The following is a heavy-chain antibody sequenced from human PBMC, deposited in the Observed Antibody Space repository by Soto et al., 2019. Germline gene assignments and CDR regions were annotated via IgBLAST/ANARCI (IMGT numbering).Heavy chain of an antibody. V-gene: IGHV4-38-2*01. D-gene: IGHD1-1*01. CDR2: IFHSGDT. Sequence: SETLSLTCVVSNYSIRSATYWGWIRQPPGKGLEWVGCIFHSGDTYSNPSLKSRVTISVYTSKNQFSLKLSSVTAADTAVYYCAPQQSGNWYLEYWGQGTMVTVSS. CDR1: NYSIRSATY. CDR3: APQQSGNWYLEY. J-gene: IGHJ4*02.